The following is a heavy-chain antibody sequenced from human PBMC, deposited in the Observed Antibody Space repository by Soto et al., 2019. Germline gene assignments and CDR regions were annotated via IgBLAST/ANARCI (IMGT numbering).Heavy chain of an antibody. V-gene: IGHV3-21*01. CDR3: AKYYYDSSGAQYFDY. D-gene: IGHD3-22*01. CDR2: ISSSSSYI. CDR1: GFTFSSYS. Sequence: DVQLVESGGGLVKPGGSLRLSCAASGFTFSSYSMNWVRQAPGKGLEWVSSISSSSSYIYYADSVKGRFTISRDNAKNSLYLQMNSLKAEDTAVYYCAKYYYDSSGAQYFDYWGQGTLVTVSS. J-gene: IGHJ4*02.